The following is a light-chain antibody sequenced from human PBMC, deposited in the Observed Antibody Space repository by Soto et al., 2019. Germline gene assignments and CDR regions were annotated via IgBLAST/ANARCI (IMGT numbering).Light chain of an antibody. CDR1: TSDIGAYNY. V-gene: IGLV2-8*01. J-gene: IGLJ1*01. CDR2: EVT. CDR3: SSFAGTNSFV. Sequence: QSVLTQPPSASGSPGQSVTISCTGTTSDIGAYNYVSWYQQRPGKAPKLIIYEVTRRPSGVPDRIFGSKSYTTASLTVSGLQAEDEADYYRSSFAGTNSFVFGTGTKVTVL.